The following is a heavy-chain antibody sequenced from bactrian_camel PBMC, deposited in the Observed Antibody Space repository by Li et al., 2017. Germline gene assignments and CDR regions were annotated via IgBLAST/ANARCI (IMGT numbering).Heavy chain of an antibody. V-gene: IGHV3S53*01. Sequence: HVQLVESGGGSVQAGESLRLSCVASGYTSNIHSIDCMGWFRQAPGKEREGIAFINSDRSTGYADSVKGRFTICKDVAKNTVYLQMDRMTPVDTAVYYCAADPRVVVGAASQVLGFRYSGQGTQVTVS. J-gene: IGHJ6*01. D-gene: IGHD2*01. CDR2: INSDRST. CDR1: GYTSNIHSIDC. CDR3: AADPRVVVGAASQVLGFRY.